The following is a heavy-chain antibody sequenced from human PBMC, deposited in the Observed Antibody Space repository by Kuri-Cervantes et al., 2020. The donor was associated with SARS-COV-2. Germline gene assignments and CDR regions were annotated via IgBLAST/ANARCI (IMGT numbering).Heavy chain of an antibody. CDR2: IYSGGST. J-gene: IGHJ4*02. Sequence: GGSLRLSCAASGLTFSTFAMGWVRQAPGKGLEWVSVIYSGGSTYYADSVKGRFTISRDNSKDTLYLQMNSLRAEDTAVYYCASIVTGDSSGYYWGQGTLVTVSS. D-gene: IGHD3-22*01. V-gene: IGHV3-53*01. CDR3: ASIVTGDSSGYY. CDR1: GLTFSTFA.